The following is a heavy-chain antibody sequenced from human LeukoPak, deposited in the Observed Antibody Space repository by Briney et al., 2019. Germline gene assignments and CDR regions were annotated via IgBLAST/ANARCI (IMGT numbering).Heavy chain of an antibody. CDR2: ISGNSGSI. Sequence: GRSLRLSCAASGFTFDDYAMHWVRQAPGKGLEWVSGISGNSGSIGYADSVKGRFTISRDNAKNSLYLQMNSLRAEDTALYYCAKGEYSGYESNLGYWGQGTLVTVSS. CDR1: GFTFDDYA. D-gene: IGHD5-12*01. J-gene: IGHJ4*02. CDR3: AKGEYSGYESNLGY. V-gene: IGHV3-9*01.